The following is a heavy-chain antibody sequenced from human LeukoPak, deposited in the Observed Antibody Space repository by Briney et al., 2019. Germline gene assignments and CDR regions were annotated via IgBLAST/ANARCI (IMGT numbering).Heavy chain of an antibody. Sequence: GGSLRLSCAASGFTFSSYWMSWVRQAPGKGLEWVANIKQDGSEKYYVDSVKGRFTISRDNAKNSLYLQMNSLRAEDTAVYYCARVLYNWNSKSYSYYYYMDVWGKGTTVTVSS. D-gene: IGHD1-7*01. J-gene: IGHJ6*03. CDR1: GFTFSSYW. CDR2: IKQDGSEK. V-gene: IGHV3-7*04. CDR3: ARVLYNWNSKSYSYYYYMDV.